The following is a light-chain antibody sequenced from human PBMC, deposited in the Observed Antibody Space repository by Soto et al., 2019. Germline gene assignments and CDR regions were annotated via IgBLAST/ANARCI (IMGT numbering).Light chain of an antibody. CDR3: MQSLQTPVT. CDR1: QSLLHTNGYNY. CDR2: LGS. J-gene: IGKJ1*01. Sequence: DIVMTQSPLSLIVTSGEPASISCRSSQSLLHTNGYNYLDWYLQKPGQSPQLLIYLGSNRASGVPDRFSGSGSGTDFTLKISRVEAEDVGVYFCMQSLQTPVTFGQGTKVEIK. V-gene: IGKV2-28*01.